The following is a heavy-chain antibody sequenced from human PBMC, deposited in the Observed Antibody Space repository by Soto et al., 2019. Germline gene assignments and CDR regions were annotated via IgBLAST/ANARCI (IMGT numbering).Heavy chain of an antibody. D-gene: IGHD3-16*02. J-gene: IGHJ6*02. CDR1: GGTFSSSG. V-gene: IGHV1-69*11. Sequence: QVHLVQSGTEVKKPGSSVKVSCKASGGTFSSSGFSWVRQAPGQGLEWMGMIVPSLDTTNYAQKFQARVTITADEVTSTAYMELRSLRSEDTAVYHCARSPQPRYTADPYAVDVWGQGTRVIVSS. CDR3: ARSPQPRYTADPYAVDV. CDR2: IVPSLDTT.